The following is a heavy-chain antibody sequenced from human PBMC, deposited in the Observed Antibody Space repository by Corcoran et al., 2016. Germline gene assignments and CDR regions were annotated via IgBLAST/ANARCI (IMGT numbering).Heavy chain of an antibody. CDR3: ARGRSGVSVCPSDYSGIYV. Sequence: QVQLEQWGATLLKPSETLSLTCTIYGESCRGYYWNWIRQPPGKGLAWIGEVYHNGDTKYNPSLKSRVTMSGDTSKNQFSLKLTSVTAADTAVYYCARGRSGVSVCPSDYSGIYVWGQGTTVIVSS. CDR2: VYHNGDT. D-gene: IGHD2-15*01. J-gene: IGHJ6*02. CDR1: GESCRGYY. V-gene: IGHV4-34*02.